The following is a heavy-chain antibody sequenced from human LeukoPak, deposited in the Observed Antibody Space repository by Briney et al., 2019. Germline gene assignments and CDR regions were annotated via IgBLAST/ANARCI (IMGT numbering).Heavy chain of an antibody. CDR1: GFTFSNYS. V-gene: IGHV3-7*01. J-gene: IGHJ4*02. CDR3: ARDKSESRGWDFDY. CDR2: IKQDGSEK. D-gene: IGHD3-22*01. Sequence: GGSLRLSCAASGFTFSNYSMNWVRQAPGRGLEWVATIKQDGSEKYCVESVRGRFTISRDNAEHSVYLQMNSLRAEDTAVYYCARDKSESRGWDFDYWGQGSLVTVSS.